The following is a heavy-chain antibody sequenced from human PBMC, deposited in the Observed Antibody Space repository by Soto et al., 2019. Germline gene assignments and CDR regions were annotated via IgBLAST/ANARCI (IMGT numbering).Heavy chain of an antibody. D-gene: IGHD3-10*01. Sequence: SETLSLTCAVYGGSFSGYYWSWIRQPPGKGLEWIGEINHSGSTKYNPSLKSRVTISVDTSKNQFSLKLSSVTAADTAVYYCARVNVLLWFGELLYWYFDLWGRGTLVTVSS. CDR1: GGSFSGYY. V-gene: IGHV4-34*01. CDR3: ARVNVLLWFGELLYWYFDL. J-gene: IGHJ2*01. CDR2: INHSGST.